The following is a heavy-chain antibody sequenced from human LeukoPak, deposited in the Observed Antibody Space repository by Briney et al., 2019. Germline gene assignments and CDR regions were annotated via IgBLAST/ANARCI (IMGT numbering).Heavy chain of an antibody. CDR3: ARDRLLYLDY. V-gene: IGHV3-23*01. D-gene: IGHD2-21*02. CDR2: ISGSGGST. CDR1: GFTFSSYA. Sequence: GGSLRLSCAASGFTFSSYAMSWVRQAPGKGLEWVSAISGSGGSTYYADSVKGRFTISRDNSKNTLYLQINSLRVEDTAVYFCARDRLLYLDYWGQGTPVTVSS. J-gene: IGHJ4*02.